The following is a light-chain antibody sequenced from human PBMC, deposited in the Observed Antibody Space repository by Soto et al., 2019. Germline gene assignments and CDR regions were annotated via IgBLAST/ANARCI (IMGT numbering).Light chain of an antibody. Sequence: EIVLTQSPDTLSLSPGERATLSCRASQSVSSSFLAWYHQKPGPAPRLLIYRASSSATGIPDRFTGSGSGTDFTLTSSRLEPEYFAVYYCQQYESSPLTFGGGTKVEIK. J-gene: IGKJ4*01. V-gene: IGKV3-20*01. CDR2: RAS. CDR1: QSVSSSF. CDR3: QQYESSPLT.